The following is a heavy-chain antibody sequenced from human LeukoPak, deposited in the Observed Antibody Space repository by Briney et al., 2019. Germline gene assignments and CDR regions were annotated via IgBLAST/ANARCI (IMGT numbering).Heavy chain of an antibody. Sequence: PSETLSLTCTVSGYSISSGYYWGWIRQPPGQGLDWIATIYYDGSTYYNPSLKSRVTISIDTSKNQFSLNLISVSAADTAVYYCARAGGYDAEDYYYYYYMDVWGKGTTVTVSS. D-gene: IGHD5-12*01. J-gene: IGHJ6*03. CDR3: ARAGGYDAEDYYYYYYMDV. CDR1: GYSISSGYY. V-gene: IGHV4-38-2*02. CDR2: IYYDGST.